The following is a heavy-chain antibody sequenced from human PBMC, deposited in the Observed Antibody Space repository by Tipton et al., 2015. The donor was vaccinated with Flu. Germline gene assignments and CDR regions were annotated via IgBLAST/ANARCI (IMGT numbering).Heavy chain of an antibody. CDR2: IYYSGST. CDR1: GGSISSSSYY. Sequence: TLSLTCTVSGGSISSSSYYWGWIRQPPGKGLEWIGSIYYSGSTYYNPSLKSRVTISVDTSKNQFSLKLSSVTAADTAVYYCARQVDMCSGGSCYGRSHDYWGQGTLVTVSS. D-gene: IGHD2-15*01. V-gene: IGHV4-39*01. J-gene: IGHJ4*02. CDR3: ARQVDMCSGGSCYGRSHDY.